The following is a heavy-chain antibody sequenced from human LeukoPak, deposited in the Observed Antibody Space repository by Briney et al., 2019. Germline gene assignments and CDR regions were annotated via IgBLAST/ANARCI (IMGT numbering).Heavy chain of an antibody. V-gene: IGHV3-23*01. D-gene: IGHD2-2*01. CDR1: GFTFNLYV. Sequence: QPGGSLRLSCAASGFTFNLYVMSWVRQAPGKGLEWVSTISGSGVSTYYADSVKGRFTISRDNSKNTLYLQMNSLRAEDTAVYYCAKLMYCSSTSCPEYFQHWGQGTLVTVSS. CDR2: ISGSGVST. J-gene: IGHJ1*01. CDR3: AKLMYCSSTSCPEYFQH.